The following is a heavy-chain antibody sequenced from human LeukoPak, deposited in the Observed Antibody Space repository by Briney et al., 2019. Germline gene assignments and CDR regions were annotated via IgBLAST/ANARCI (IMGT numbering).Heavy chain of an antibody. D-gene: IGHD2-2*03. CDR3: ARDATPDVDIPIPDFDY. CDR2: ISSSSSYI. J-gene: IGHJ4*02. CDR1: GFTFSSYS. Sequence: GGSLRLSCAASGFTFSSYSMNWVRQAPGKGLEWVSSISSSSSYIYYADSVKGRFTISRDNAKNSLYLQMNSLRAEDTAVYYCARDATPDVDIPIPDFDYWGQGTLVTVSS. V-gene: IGHV3-21*01.